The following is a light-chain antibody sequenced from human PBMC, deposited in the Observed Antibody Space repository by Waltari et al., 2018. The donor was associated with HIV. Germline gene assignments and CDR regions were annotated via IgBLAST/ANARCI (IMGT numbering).Light chain of an antibody. CDR2: DSS. CDR3: QQYKSYPLT. CDR1: QGITSW. J-gene: IGKJ4*01. V-gene: IGKV1D-16*01. Sequence: DIQMTQSPSSLSAYVGDRVTITCRASQGITSWVAWYQHKPGKAPRSLIYDSSNLQSGVPSRFSGSGSGTKFTLIISNLQPEDLATYYCQQYKSYPLTFGGGTKVEIK.